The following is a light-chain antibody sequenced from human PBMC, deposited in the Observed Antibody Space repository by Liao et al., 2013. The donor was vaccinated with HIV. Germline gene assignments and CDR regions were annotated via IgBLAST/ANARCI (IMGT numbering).Light chain of an antibody. CDR3: QAWDSNTVV. V-gene: IGLV3-21*01. J-gene: IGLJ2*01. CDR1: NIGGES. CDR2: HET. Sequence: SYVLTQPPSVSVAPGHTARITCAGDNIGGESVHWYQQKSGQAPVLVIFHETDRPSGIPERFSGSNSGNTATLTISGTQAVDEADYYCQAWDSNTVVFGGGTKLTVL.